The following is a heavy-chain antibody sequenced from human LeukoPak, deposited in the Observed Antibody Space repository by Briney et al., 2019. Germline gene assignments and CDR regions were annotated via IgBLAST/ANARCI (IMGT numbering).Heavy chain of an antibody. CDR3: ARVEYSGNGNLY. V-gene: IGHV3-7*03. D-gene: IGHD1-26*01. CDR2: INRDGSGK. J-gene: IGHJ4*02. Sequence: GGSLRLSCAGSGLTFINYWMTGVRQVPGKGLEGVANINRDGSGKYYLPSVRGRFTISKDDAKDSLYLQMDSLRPEDTAIYYCARVEYSGNGNLYWGQGTLVTVSS. CDR1: GLTFINYW.